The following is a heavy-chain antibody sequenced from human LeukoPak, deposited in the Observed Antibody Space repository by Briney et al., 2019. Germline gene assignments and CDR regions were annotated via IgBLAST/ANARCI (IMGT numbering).Heavy chain of an antibody. CDR3: ARGRGYCSSTSCYARYFDL. V-gene: IGHV4-34*01. Sequence: SETLSLTCAVYGGSFSGYYWSWIRQPPGKGLEWIAEINHSGSTNYNPSLKSRVTISVDTSKNQFSLKLSSVTAADTAVYYCARGRGYCSSTSCYARYFDLWGRGTLVTVSS. CDR2: INHSGST. D-gene: IGHD2-2*01. J-gene: IGHJ2*01. CDR1: GGSFSGYY.